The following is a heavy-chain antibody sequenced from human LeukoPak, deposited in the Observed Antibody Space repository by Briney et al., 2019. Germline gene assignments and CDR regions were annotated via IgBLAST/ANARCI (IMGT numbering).Heavy chain of an antibody. CDR1: GFTFSSYA. V-gene: IGHV3-53*01. CDR2: IYSGGST. Sequence: GGSLRLSCAASGFTFSSYAMSWVRQAPGKGLEWVSVIYSGGSTYYADSVKGRFTISRDNSKDTLYLQMNSLRAEDTAVYYCAREWGYYHWGQGTLVTVSS. CDR3: AREWGYYH. J-gene: IGHJ4*02. D-gene: IGHD2/OR15-2a*01.